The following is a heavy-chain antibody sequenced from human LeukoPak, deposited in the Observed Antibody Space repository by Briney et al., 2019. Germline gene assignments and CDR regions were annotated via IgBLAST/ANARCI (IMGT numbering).Heavy chain of an antibody. Sequence: LQGRVTMTRDTSTSTVYMELSSLRSEDTAVYYCAREPEAVAATRFGYFQHWGQGTLVTVSS. J-gene: IGHJ1*01. D-gene: IGHD2-15*01. V-gene: IGHV1-46*01. CDR3: AREPEAVAATRFGYFQH.